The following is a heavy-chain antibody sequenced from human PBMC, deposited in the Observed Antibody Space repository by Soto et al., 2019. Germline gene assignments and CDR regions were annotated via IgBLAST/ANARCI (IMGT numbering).Heavy chain of an antibody. CDR2: IIPMFGTA. V-gene: IGHV1-69*12. CDR3: ASGIQLWLRRINNGYSG. J-gene: IGHJ4*02. Sequence: QVQLVQSGAEVKKPESSVKVSCKAPGGTFSTYAISWVRQAPGQGLEWMGGIIPMFGTANYAQRFQDRVMITADESTNTVYMELRSLRSEDTAVYFCASGIQLWLRRINNGYSGWGQGTLVTVSS. CDR1: GGTFSTYA. D-gene: IGHD5-18*01.